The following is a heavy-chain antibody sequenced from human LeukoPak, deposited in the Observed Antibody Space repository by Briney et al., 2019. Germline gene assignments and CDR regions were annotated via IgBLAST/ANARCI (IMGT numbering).Heavy chain of an antibody. CDR1: GFTFSSYE. Sequence: PGGSLRLSCAASGFTFSSYEMNWVRQAPGKGLEWVSYISSSGSTIYYADSVKGRFTISRDNAKNSLYLQMNSLRAEDTAVYYCARGQWLVHHAFDIWGQGTMVTVSS. CDR3: ARGQWLVHHAFDI. D-gene: IGHD6-19*01. J-gene: IGHJ3*02. V-gene: IGHV3-48*03. CDR2: ISSSGSTI.